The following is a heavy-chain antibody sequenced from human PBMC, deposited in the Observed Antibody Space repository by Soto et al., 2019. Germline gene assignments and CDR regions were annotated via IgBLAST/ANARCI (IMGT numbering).Heavy chain of an antibody. Sequence: GGSLRLSCAASGFTFDDYAMHWVRQAPGKGLEWVSGISWNSGSIGYADSVKGRFTISRDNAKNSLYLQMNSLRAEDTALYYCATFPLAVAGGDYWGQGTLVTVSS. CDR2: ISWNSGSI. D-gene: IGHD6-19*01. CDR3: ATFPLAVAGGDY. CDR1: GFTFDDYA. V-gene: IGHV3-9*01. J-gene: IGHJ4*02.